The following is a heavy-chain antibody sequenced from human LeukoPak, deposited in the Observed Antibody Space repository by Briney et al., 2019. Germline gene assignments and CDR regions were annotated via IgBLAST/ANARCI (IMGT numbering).Heavy chain of an antibody. CDR1: GGSISSSSYY. J-gene: IGHJ5*02. CDR3: ARSLFFSMDWFDP. D-gene: IGHD2/OR15-2a*01. V-gene: IGHV4-39*01. CDR2: IYYSGST. Sequence: SETLSLTCTVSGGSISSSSYYWGWIRQPPGKGLEWIGSIYYSGSTYYNPSLKSRVTISVDTSKNQFSLKLSSVTAADTAVYYCARSLFFSMDWFDPWGQGTLVTVSS.